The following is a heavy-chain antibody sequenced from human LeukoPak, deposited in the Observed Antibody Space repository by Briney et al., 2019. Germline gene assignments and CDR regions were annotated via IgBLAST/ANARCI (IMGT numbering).Heavy chain of an antibody. CDR3: ALAVAALEAFDI. V-gene: IGHV3-30-3*01. CDR1: GFTFTTYA. D-gene: IGHD6-19*01. CDR2: MSYDGSNK. J-gene: IGHJ3*02. Sequence: GRSLRLSCAASGFTFTTYAVHWVRQAPGKGLEWLAIMSYDGSNKYCADYVKGRFTVSRDSSKNTVYLQMNSLRVDDTAIYYCALAVAALEAFDIWGQGTMVTVSS.